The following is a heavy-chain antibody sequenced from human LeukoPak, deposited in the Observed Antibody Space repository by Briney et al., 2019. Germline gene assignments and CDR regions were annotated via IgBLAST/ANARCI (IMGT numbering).Heavy chain of an antibody. Sequence: GGSLRLSCAASGFTFSIYSLNWVRQAPGKGLEWLSYIDSSSSTIYYADSVKGRFTISRDNAKNSLYLQMNSLRAADTAVYYCARDPVPSLPQQIDYWGQGTLVTVSS. J-gene: IGHJ4*02. CDR3: ARDPVPSLPQQIDY. D-gene: IGHD2-2*01. V-gene: IGHV3-48*01. CDR1: GFTFSIYS. CDR2: IDSSSSTI.